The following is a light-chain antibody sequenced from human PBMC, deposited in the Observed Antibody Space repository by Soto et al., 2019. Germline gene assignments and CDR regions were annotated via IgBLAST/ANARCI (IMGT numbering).Light chain of an antibody. V-gene: IGKV3-20*01. J-gene: IGKJ3*01. CDR1: QSVSGSC. CDR3: QQYGSSPFT. CDR2: GAS. Sequence: EIVLTQSPGTLSLSPGERATLSCRASQSVSGSCLAWYQQKPGQAPRLLTYGASSRATGIPDRFSGSGSGTDFTLTISGLEPEDCTVYYFQQYGSSPFTFGPGTKVDIK.